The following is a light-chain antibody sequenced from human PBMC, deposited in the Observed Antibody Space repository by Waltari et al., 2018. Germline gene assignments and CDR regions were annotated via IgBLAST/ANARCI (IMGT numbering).Light chain of an antibody. CDR1: SSDVGGYNY. CDR3: CSYAGNYTWV. V-gene: IGLV2-11*01. J-gene: IGLJ3*02. Sequence: QSALTQPRSVSGSPGQSVPISCTGTSSDVGGYNYVPWYQQHPGKAPKLLIYDVSKRPSGVPDRFSGSKSGNTASLTISGLQAEDEADYYCCSYAGNYTWVFGGGTKLTVL. CDR2: DVS.